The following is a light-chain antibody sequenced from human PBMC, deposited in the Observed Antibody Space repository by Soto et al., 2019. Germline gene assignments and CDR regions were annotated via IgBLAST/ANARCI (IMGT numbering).Light chain of an antibody. J-gene: IGKJ1*01. V-gene: IGKV3-20*01. CDR2: GAS. CDR1: QSFSSTF. Sequence: EILLTQSPDSLSLSPGDRATLSCRASQSFSSTFFAWYQQKPGQAPRLLIYGASSRATGIPDRFSGGGSGTDFTLTISRLEPEDFAVYYCQQYASSVTFGQGTKVEIK. CDR3: QQYASSVT.